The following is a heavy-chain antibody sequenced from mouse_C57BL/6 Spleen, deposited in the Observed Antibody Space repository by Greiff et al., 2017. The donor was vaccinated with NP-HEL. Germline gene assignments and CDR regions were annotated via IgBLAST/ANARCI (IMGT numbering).Heavy chain of an antibody. D-gene: IGHD1-1*01. V-gene: IGHV1-52*01. CDR1: GYTFTSYW. Sequence: QVQLQQPGAELVRPGSSVKLSCKASGYTFTSYWMHWVKQRPIQGLEWIGNIDPSDSETHYNQKFKDKATLTVDKSSITAYMQRSSLTSEDSAVYYCARHTTVVARYVEVWGTGTTVTVTS. J-gene: IGHJ1*03. CDR2: IDPSDSET. CDR3: ARHTTVVARYVEV.